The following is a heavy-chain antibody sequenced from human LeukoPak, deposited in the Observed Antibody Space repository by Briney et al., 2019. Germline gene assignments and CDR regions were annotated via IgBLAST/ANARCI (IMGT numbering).Heavy chain of an antibody. J-gene: IGHJ4*02. CDR1: GYTSTGYY. D-gene: IGHD3-9*01. CDR2: INPNSGGT. Sequence: GASLKVSCKASGYTSTGYYMHWVRQAPGQGLEWMGWINPNSGGTNYTQTFQGRVTMTRDTSISTAYMELSRLRSDDTAVYYCARDRGYDILTGYPNTEFDYWGQGTLVTVSS. CDR3: ARDRGYDILTGYPNTEFDY. V-gene: IGHV1-2*02.